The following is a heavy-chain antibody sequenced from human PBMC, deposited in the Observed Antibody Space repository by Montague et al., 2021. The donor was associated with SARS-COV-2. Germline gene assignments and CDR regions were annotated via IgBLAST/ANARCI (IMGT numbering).Heavy chain of an antibody. Sequence: SETLSLTCTVSGGSISNYSWSWIWNPQRRGLERNGNMYYSGSTDYSSSLKSRVTITIDTYKNQIHLKVTSVTVADTAVYYCARGGGYYKYGLDVWGPGTTVTVSS. V-gene: IGHV4-59*01. CDR1: GGSISNYS. CDR3: ARGGGYYKYGLDV. J-gene: IGHJ6*02. D-gene: IGHD3-22*01. CDR2: MYYSGST.